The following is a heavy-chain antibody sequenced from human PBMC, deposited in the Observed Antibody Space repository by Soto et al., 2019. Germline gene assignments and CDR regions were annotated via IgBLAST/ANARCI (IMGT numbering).Heavy chain of an antibody. CDR3: ARLSHVCGQYVGDLDI. V-gene: IGHV5-51*01. CDR2: IYPGDSDT. D-gene: IGHD2-2*01. Sequence: GECLKISSKGSGYTFTTFWIGWMRQLPGKGLEWMGIIYPGDSDTRYSPSFRGQVTMSAAKSCTMFDLQLISLKALDPAMYYCARLSHVCGQYVGDLDIWGQGTMVTVSS. J-gene: IGHJ3*02. CDR1: GYTFTTFW.